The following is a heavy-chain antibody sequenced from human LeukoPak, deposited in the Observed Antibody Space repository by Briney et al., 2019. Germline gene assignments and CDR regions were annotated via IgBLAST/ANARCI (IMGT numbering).Heavy chain of an antibody. CDR3: ARVAVSDDSSGYFDY. CDR2: ISSSGSTI. D-gene: IGHD3-22*01. CDR1: GFTFSSYE. J-gene: IGHJ4*02. Sequence: PGGSLRLSCAASGFTFSSYEMNWVRQAPGKGLEWVSYISSSGSTIYYADSVKGRFTISRDNAKNSLYLQMNSLRAEDTAVYYCARVAVSDDSSGYFDYWGQGTLVTVSS. V-gene: IGHV3-48*03.